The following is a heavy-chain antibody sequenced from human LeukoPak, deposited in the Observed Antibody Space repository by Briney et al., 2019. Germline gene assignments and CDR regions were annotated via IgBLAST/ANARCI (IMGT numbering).Heavy chain of an antibody. CDR2: INPDGSTT. CDR3: AKLPYGSGSYYYYMDV. D-gene: IGHD3-10*01. V-gene: IGHV3-74*01. CDR1: GFTFSNYW. Sequence: AGGSLRLSCAASGFTFSNYWMHWVRQDPGKGLVWVSFINPDGSTTYYADSVKGRFTISRDNSKNTLYLQMNSLRAEDTAVYYCAKLPYGSGSYYYYMDVWGKGTTVTISS. J-gene: IGHJ6*03.